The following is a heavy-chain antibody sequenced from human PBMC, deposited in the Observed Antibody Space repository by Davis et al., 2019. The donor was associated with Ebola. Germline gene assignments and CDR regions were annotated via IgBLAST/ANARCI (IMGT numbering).Heavy chain of an antibody. D-gene: IGHD2-2*01. CDR1: GGSISSYY. CDR3: ARGRRIFPYCSSTSCYGGLFQH. V-gene: IGHV4-34*01. CDR2: INHSGST. J-gene: IGHJ1*01. Sequence: MPSETLSLTCTVSGGSISSYYWSWIRQPPGKGLEWIGEINHSGSTNYNPSLKSRVTISVDTSKNQFSLKLSSVTAADTAVYYCARGRRIFPYCSSTSCYGGLFQHWGQGTLVTVSS.